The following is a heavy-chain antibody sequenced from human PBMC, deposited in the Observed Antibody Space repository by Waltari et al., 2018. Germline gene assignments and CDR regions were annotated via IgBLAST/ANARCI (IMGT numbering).Heavy chain of an antibody. CDR1: GGSISSESYY. J-gene: IGHJ5*02. Sequence: QLQLQESGPGLVKPSETLSLTCTVSGGSISSESYYWGWIRQPPGKGLEWIGIISYSGSTSYNPSLKSRVTISVYTSKNQFSLKLSSVTAADTAVYYCARLSYHIVTGYGWFDPWGLGTLVTVSS. V-gene: IGHV4-39*01. D-gene: IGHD3-9*01. CDR2: ISYSGST. CDR3: ARLSYHIVTGYGWFDP.